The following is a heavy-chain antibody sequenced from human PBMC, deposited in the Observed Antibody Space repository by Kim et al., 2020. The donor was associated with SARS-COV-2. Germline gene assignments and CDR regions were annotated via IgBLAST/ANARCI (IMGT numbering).Heavy chain of an antibody. D-gene: IGHD3-9*01. CDR1: GFTFSSYS. Sequence: GGSLRLSCAASGFTFSSYSMNWVRQAPGKGLEWVSSISSSSSYIYYGDSVKGRFTISRDNAKNSLYLQMNSLRAEDTAVYYCARDGPDYDIFSYYYGMDVWGQGTTVTVSS. J-gene: IGHJ6*02. V-gene: IGHV3-21*01. CDR3: ARDGPDYDIFSYYYGMDV. CDR2: ISSSSSYI.